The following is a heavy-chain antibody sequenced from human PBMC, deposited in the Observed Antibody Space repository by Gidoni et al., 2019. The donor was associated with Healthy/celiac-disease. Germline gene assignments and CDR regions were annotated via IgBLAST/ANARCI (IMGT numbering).Heavy chain of an antibody. J-gene: IGHJ4*02. D-gene: IGHD6-19*01. CDR2: IKQDGSEK. CDR1: GFTFSSYW. Sequence: EVQLVESGGGLVQPGGSLRLSCAASGFTFSSYWMSWVRQAPGKGLEWVANIKQDGSEKYYVDSVKGRFTISRDNAKNSLYLQMNSLRAEDTAVYYCARNQDFEEQYYFDYWGQGTLVTVSS. V-gene: IGHV3-7*03. CDR3: ARNQDFEEQYYFDY.